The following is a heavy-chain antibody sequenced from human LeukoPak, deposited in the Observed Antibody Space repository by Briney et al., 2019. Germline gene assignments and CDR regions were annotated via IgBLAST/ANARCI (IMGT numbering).Heavy chain of an antibody. J-gene: IGHJ5*02. D-gene: IGHD2-15*01. Sequence: GGSLRLSCAASGFTFSRYWMSWVRQAPRKGLEWVANIKQDGSETYYVDSMKGRFTISRDNAKNSLYLQMNSLRAEDTAVYYCARDRYFSGAWGQGSLVTVSS. CDR3: ARDRYFSGA. CDR1: GFTFSRYW. CDR2: IKQDGSET. V-gene: IGHV3-7*03.